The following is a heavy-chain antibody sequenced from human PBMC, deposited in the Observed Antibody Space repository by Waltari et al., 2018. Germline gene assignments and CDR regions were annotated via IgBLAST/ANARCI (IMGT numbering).Heavy chain of an antibody. J-gene: IGHJ4*02. CDR1: GFTSRRYD. D-gene: IGHD2-15*01. V-gene: IGHV3-30-3*01. CDR2: ISYDGSNK. CDR3: ARGISGSPFDY. Sequence: QVQLVESGGGVVQPGRSLRRSCAASGFTSRRYDMHWARQAPGKGLEWVAVISYDGSNKYYADSVKGRFTISRDNSKNTLYLQMNSLRAEDTAVYYCARGISGSPFDYWGQGTLVTVSS.